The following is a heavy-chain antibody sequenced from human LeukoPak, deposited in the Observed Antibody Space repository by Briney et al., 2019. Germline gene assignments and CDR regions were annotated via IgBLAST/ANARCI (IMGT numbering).Heavy chain of an antibody. J-gene: IGHJ4*02. CDR1: EFTLSSYG. CDR2: ISGSGGST. V-gene: IGHV3-23*01. Sequence: GGSLRLSCAASEFTLSSYGMSWVRQAPGKGLEWVSGISGSGGSTYYADSVKGRFTISRDNSKNTLYLQMNSLRAEDTAVYYCAKANRFVGVVVYFDYWGQGTLVTVSS. CDR3: AKANRFVGVVVYFDY. D-gene: IGHD3-3*01.